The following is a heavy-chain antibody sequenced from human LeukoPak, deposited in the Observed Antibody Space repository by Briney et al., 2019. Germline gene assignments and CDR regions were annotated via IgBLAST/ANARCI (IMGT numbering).Heavy chain of an antibody. Sequence: GGSLRLSCGASGFTFSSYWMSWVRQAPGKGLEWVANIKQDGSEKYYVDSVKGRFTISKDNAKNSLYLQMNSLRAEDTAVYYCARLRQLVTMVRGVTYYFDYWGQGTLVTVSS. D-gene: IGHD3-10*01. V-gene: IGHV3-7*03. CDR1: GFTFSSYW. CDR2: IKQDGSEK. J-gene: IGHJ4*02. CDR3: ARLRQLVTMVRGVTYYFDY.